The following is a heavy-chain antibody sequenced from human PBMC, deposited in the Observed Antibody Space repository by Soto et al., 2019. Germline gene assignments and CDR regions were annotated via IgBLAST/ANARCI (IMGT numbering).Heavy chain of an antibody. CDR3: AENGGNSGEYYYYGMDV. CDR2: IYYSGST. V-gene: IGHV4-30-4*01. Sequence: QVQLQEAGPGLVKPSQTLSLTCTVSGGSISSGDYYWSWIRQPPGKGLEWIGYIYYSGSTYYNPALKSRFTRSVDTSSSQLALRLSSVTAADTAVYYCAENGGNSGEYYYYGMDVWGQGTTVTVSS. J-gene: IGHJ6*02. D-gene: IGHD2-21*02. CDR1: GGSISSGDYY.